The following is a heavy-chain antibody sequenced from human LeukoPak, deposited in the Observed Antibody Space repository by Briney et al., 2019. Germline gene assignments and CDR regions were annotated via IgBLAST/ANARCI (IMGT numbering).Heavy chain of an antibody. Sequence: SGGSLRLSCAASGFTFSVAAMTWVRQAPGKGLEWVSLIGASGESTYYADSVKGRFTISRDNSKNTLSLQMNSLRVEDTAVYFCAKDIQLSTWGQGTLVTVSS. J-gene: IGHJ1*01. V-gene: IGHV3-23*01. CDR3: AKDIQLST. CDR1: GFTFSVAA. CDR2: IGASGEST. D-gene: IGHD5-24*01.